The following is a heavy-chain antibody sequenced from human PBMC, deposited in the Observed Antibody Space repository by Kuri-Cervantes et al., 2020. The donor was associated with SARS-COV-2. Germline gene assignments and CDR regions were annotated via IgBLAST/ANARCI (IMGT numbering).Heavy chain of an antibody. CDR1: GFTFSSYA. CDR2: ISYDGSNK. J-gene: IGHJ4*02. CDR3: ATTYPGERLPLDY. Sequence: GESLKISCAASGFTFSSYAMHWVRQAPGKGLEWVAVISYDGSNKYYADSVKGRFTISRDNSKNTLYLQMNSLRAEDTAVYYCATTYPGERLPLDYWGQGTLVTVSS. D-gene: IGHD6-25*01. V-gene: IGHV3-30-3*01.